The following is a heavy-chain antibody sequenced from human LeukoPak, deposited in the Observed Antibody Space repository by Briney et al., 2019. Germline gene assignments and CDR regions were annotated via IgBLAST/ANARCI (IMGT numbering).Heavy chain of an antibody. Sequence: GGSLRLSCTASGFTFSSYSMIWVRRAPGKGLEWVSGISGSGGRTYYADSVKGRFTISRDNSKNTLYLQMNSLRAEDTAVYSCAKGSGSGWYGWFAPWGQGTLVTVSS. J-gene: IGHJ5*02. V-gene: IGHV3-23*01. CDR1: GFTFSSYS. CDR2: ISGSGGRT. CDR3: AKGSGSGWYGWFAP. D-gene: IGHD6-19*01.